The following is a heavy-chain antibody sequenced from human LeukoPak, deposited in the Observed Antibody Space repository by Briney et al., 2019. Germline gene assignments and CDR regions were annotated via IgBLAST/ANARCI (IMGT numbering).Heavy chain of an antibody. J-gene: IGHJ4*02. V-gene: IGHV1-3*01. CDR2: AYNGNT. CDR3: AYTDYYDSSGYSFFDY. D-gene: IGHD3-22*01. Sequence: AYNGNTNYAQKFQGRVTITRDTSASTAYMELSSLRSEDTAVYYCAYTDYYDSSGYSFFDYWGQGTLVTVSS.